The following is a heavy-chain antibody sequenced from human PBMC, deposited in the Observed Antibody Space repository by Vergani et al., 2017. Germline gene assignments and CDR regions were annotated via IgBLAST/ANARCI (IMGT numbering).Heavy chain of an antibody. J-gene: IGHJ4*02. CDR3: ARGLGDCTHIRCSPPSY. CDR2: ISGSSSYV. Sequence: VQLVESGGGLVKPGGSLRLSCAASGFSFSSYSMNWVRQAPGKGLEWVASISGSSSYVFYIDSVEGRFTITRENAKKSVYLQMNSLRAEDTAMYFCARGLGDCTHIRCSPPSYWGQGTQVTVSS. CDR1: GFSFSSYS. V-gene: IGHV3-21*01. D-gene: IGHD2-8*01.